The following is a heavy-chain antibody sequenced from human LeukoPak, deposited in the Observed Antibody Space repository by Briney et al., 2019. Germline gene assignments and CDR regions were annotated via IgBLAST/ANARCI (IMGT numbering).Heavy chain of an antibody. CDR1: GFTFSTRP. V-gene: IGHV3-64D*06. CDR2: SSANGGST. Sequence: PGGSLRLSCSGSGFTFSTRPMHWVRQAPGKGLEYVSGSSANGGSTYYADSAKGRFIISRDNSKNTVCLQMSSLRPEDTAMYYCVNQISGWVYWGQGTLVTVSS. D-gene: IGHD6-19*01. J-gene: IGHJ4*02. CDR3: VNQISGWVY.